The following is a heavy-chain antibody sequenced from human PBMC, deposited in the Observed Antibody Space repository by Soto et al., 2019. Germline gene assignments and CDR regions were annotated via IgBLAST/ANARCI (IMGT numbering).Heavy chain of an antibody. J-gene: IGHJ6*03. Sequence: EEQLMESGGGLVQPGGSLRLSCAASGFPFSSYAMSWVRQAPGTGLEWVSSINIDGATYYTDSVKGRFTISRDNSKNTLYLQMSSRRAEDTAVYYCAKDYYMGVWAKGTTVTVSS. CDR1: GFPFSSYA. CDR2: INIDGAT. CDR3: AKDYYMGV. V-gene: IGHV3-23*01.